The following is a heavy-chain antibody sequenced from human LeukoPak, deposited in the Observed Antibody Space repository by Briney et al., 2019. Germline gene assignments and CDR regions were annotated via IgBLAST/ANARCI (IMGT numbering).Heavy chain of an antibody. CDR1: GYTFTGYY. Sequence: ASVKVSCKASGYTFTGYYMHWVRQAPGQGLEWMGWINPNSGGTNYAQKLQGRVTMTRATSISTADMELSRLRSDDTAVYYCARRDGYNLDYWGQGTLVTVSS. V-gene: IGHV1-2*02. CDR2: INPNSGGT. D-gene: IGHD5-24*01. J-gene: IGHJ4*02. CDR3: ARRDGYNLDY.